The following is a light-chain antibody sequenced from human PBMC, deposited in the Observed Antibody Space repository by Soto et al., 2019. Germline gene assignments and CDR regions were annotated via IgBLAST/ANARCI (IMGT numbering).Light chain of an antibody. CDR2: ASS. J-gene: IGKJ5*01. Sequence: DIQMTQSPSSLSASVGDRVTITCRASQTISSSLNWYQQRPGKAPNLLIYASSSLQSGVPPRFSGSGSGTEFTLTISSLQPEDFATYYCQQTYSTPITFGQETRLEIK. CDR3: QQTYSTPIT. V-gene: IGKV1-39*01. CDR1: QTISSS.